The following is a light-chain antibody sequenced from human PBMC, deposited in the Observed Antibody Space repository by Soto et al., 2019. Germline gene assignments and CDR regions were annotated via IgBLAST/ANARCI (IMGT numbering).Light chain of an antibody. V-gene: IGKV3D-15*01. CDR1: QSVSSY. Sequence: EVVFTQFPGTLSLSPGERCTLSYSASQSVSSYLAWYQQKPGQAPRLLIYDASHRATGIPDRFSGSGSGTEFTLTFSSLQSEDFAVYYCQQYKNWPLFGQGTRL. J-gene: IGKJ5*01. CDR2: DAS. CDR3: QQYKNWPL.